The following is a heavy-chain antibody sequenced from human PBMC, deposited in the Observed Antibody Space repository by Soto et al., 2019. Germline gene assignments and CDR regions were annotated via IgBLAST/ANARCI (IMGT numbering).Heavy chain of an antibody. D-gene: IGHD2-2*01. V-gene: IGHV4-59*01. CDR1: GGSITNYY. J-gene: IGHJ6*02. CDR3: ARDGTAVTTGYYGLDV. CDR2: IYYSGST. Sequence: QVQLQESGPGLVKPSETLSLTCTVSGGSITNYYWSWIRQSPGKGLEWIGFIYYSGSTNYSPSLKSRVTISVSTSKNQFSLKKTSVTAADTGVYYCARDGTAVTTGYYGLDVWGQGTTVTVSS.